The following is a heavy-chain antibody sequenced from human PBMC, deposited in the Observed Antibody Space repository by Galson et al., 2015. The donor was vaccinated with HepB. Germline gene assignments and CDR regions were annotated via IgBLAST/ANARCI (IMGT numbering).Heavy chain of an antibody. CDR3: AREGYSSSWALFWLYYFDY. Sequence: SLRLSCAASGFTFSSYGMHWVRQAPGKGLEWVAVIWYDGSNKYYADSVKGRFTISRDNSKNTLYLQMNSLRAEDTAVYYCAREGYSSSWALFWLYYFDYWGQGTLVTVSS. J-gene: IGHJ4*02. V-gene: IGHV3-33*01. CDR2: IWYDGSNK. D-gene: IGHD6-13*01. CDR1: GFTFSSYG.